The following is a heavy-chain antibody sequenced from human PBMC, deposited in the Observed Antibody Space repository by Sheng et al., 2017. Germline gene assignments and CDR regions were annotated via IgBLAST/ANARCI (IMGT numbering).Heavy chain of an antibody. CDR1: GFTFSSYA. CDR3: ARVSRYYYGSGTLDY. CDR2: ISYDGSNK. Sequence: QVQLVESGGGVVQPGRSLRLSCAASGFTFSSYAMHWVRQAPGKGLEWVAVISYDGSNKYYADSVKGRFTISRDNSKNTLYLQMNSLRAEDTAVYYCARVSRYYYGSGTLDYWGQGTLVTVSS. J-gene: IGHJ4*02. D-gene: IGHD3-10*01. V-gene: IGHV3-30-3*01.